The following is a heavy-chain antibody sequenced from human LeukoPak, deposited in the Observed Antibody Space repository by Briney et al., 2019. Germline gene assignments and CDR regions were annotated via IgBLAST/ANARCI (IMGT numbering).Heavy chain of an antibody. D-gene: IGHD3-10*01. CDR1: GGTFSSYA. V-gene: IGHV1-69*13. CDR3: ARDSGAAHGMDV. Sequence: SVKVSCEASGGTFSSYAISWVRQAPGQGLEWMGGIIPIFGTANYAQKFQGRVTITADESTSTAYMELSSLRSEDTAVYYCARDSGAAHGMDVWGKGTTVTVSS. J-gene: IGHJ6*04. CDR2: IIPIFGTA.